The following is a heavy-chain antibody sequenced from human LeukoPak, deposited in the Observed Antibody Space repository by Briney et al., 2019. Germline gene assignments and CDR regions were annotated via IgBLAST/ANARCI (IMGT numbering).Heavy chain of an antibody. Sequence: GGSLRLSCAASGFTFSSYAMSWVRQAPGKGLEWVSAISGSGGSTYYADSVKGRFTISRDNSKNTLYLQMNSLRAEDTAVYYCAKDPNPNVASSWPSYFDYWGQGTLVTVSS. J-gene: IGHJ4*02. CDR2: ISGSGGST. D-gene: IGHD6-13*01. V-gene: IGHV3-23*01. CDR3: AKDPNPNVASSWPSYFDY. CDR1: GFTFSSYA.